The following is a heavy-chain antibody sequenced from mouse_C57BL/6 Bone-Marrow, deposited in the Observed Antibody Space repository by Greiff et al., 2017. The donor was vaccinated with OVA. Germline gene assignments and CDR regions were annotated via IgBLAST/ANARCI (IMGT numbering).Heavy chain of an antibody. J-gene: IGHJ2*01. V-gene: IGHV5-15*01. Sequence: EVKLMESGGGLVQPGGSLKLSCAASGFTFSDYGMAWVRQAPRKGPEWVAFISNLAYSIYYADTVTGRFTISRENAKNTLYLEMSSLRSEDTAMYYCARVNYYGTIDYWGQGTTLTVSS. CDR3: ARVNYYGTIDY. CDR2: ISNLAYSI. CDR1: GFTFSDYG. D-gene: IGHD1-1*01.